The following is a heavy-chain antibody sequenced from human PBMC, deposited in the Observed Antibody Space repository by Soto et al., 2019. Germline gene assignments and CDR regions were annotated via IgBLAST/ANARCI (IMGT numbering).Heavy chain of an antibody. Sequence: QVQLVQSGAEVKKPGSSVKVSCNASGGTFSSYAISWVRQAPGQGLEWMGGIIPIFGTANYAQKFQGRVTITADKSTSTAYMELSSLRSEDTAVYYCAREGNYYDSSGYPSYDAFDIWGQGTMVTVSS. D-gene: IGHD3-22*01. CDR3: AREGNYYDSSGYPSYDAFDI. V-gene: IGHV1-69*06. CDR1: GGTFSSYA. J-gene: IGHJ3*02. CDR2: IIPIFGTA.